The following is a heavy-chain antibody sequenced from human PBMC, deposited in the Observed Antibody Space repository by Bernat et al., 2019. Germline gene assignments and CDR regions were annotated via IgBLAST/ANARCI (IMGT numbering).Heavy chain of an antibody. CDR1: AGSISSHNYF. CDR3: ATPWRATYYYGSSGYYGWDAFDT. J-gene: IGHJ3*02. Sequence: QLQLQESGPGLVKPSETLSLTCTVSAGSISSHNYFWGWIREPPGKGLEWIGSVYSSGGTDYNPSLKGRVTISVEPATNQFSMKMTSVTAADTAVYYCATPWRATYYYGSSGYYGWDAFDTWGQGTMVTVSS. V-gene: IGHV4-39*01. D-gene: IGHD3-22*01. CDR2: VYSSGGT.